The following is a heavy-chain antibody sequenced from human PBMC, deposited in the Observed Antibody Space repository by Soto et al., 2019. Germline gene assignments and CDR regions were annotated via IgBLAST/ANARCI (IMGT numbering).Heavy chain of an antibody. CDR3: ERDWSYCSYD. V-gene: IGHV1-3*01. D-gene: IGHD3-10*01. J-gene: IGHJ4*02. CDR2: INSGIGHT. CDR1: GYTFTSYV. Sequence: QVQLVQSGAEVKKTGASVKVSCKASGYTFTSYVMHWVRQAPGQRLEWMRGINSGIGHTTYSQKFQGRVTITTDTPASSAYMELSTLRSENTAGYYCERDWSYCSYDWGQGALITVSS.